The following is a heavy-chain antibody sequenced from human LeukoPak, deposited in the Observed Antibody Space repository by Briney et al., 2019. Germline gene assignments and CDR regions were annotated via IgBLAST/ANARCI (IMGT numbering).Heavy chain of an antibody. Sequence: GGSLRLSCAASGFTFSSYSMNWVRQAPGKGLEWVSSISSSSSYIYYADSVKGRFTISRDNAKNSLYLQMNSLRAEDTAVYYCAREFIYSGDTMTSSQNEYFQHWGQGTLVTVSS. CDR2: ISSSSSYI. CDR3: AREFIYSGDTMTSSQNEYFQH. CDR1: GFTFSSYS. J-gene: IGHJ1*01. V-gene: IGHV3-21*01. D-gene: IGHD7-27*01.